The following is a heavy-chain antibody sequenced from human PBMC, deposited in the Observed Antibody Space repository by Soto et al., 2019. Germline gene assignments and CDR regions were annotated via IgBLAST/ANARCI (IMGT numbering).Heavy chain of an antibody. CDR2: IYYSGST. D-gene: IGHD4-4*01. J-gene: IGHJ5*02. Sequence: SETLSLTCTVSGGSISSGGYYWSWIRQHPGKGLEWIGYIYYSGSTYYNPSLKSRVTISVYTSKNQFSLKLSSVTAADTAVYYCTRGLSNPGWFDPWGQGTLVTVSS. V-gene: IGHV4-31*03. CDR3: TRGLSNPGWFDP. CDR1: GGSISSGGYY.